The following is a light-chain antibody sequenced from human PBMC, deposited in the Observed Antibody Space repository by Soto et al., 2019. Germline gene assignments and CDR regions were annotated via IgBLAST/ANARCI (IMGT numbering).Light chain of an antibody. J-gene: IGLJ1*01. Sequence: QSALTQPASVSGSPGQSITISCTGTSSDVGNYKYVSWYQQHPGKAPKLMIYEVSNRPSGVSNLFSGSKSGNTPSLTTSGLQAEDETDYYCFSYTSSGTYVFGPGARSPS. CDR3: FSYTSSGTYV. CDR2: EVS. CDR1: SSDVGNYKY. V-gene: IGLV2-14*01.